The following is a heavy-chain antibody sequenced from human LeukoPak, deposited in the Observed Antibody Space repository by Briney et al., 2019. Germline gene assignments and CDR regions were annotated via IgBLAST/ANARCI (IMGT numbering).Heavy chain of an antibody. V-gene: IGHV7-4-1*02. J-gene: IGHJ4*02. CDR2: INTNTGNP. Sequence: ASVKVSCKASGYIFTSYVLHWVRQAPGQGLEWMGWINTNTGNPTYAQGFTGRFVFSLDTSDSTAYLQISSLKADDTAMYYCARGDYETHGYQTRWGQGTLVTVSS. CDR3: ARGDYETHGYQTR. CDR1: GYIFTSYV. D-gene: IGHD3-22*01.